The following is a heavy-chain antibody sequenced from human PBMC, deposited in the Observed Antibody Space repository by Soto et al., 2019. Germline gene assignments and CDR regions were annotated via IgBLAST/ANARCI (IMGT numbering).Heavy chain of an antibody. CDR3: VRSWPYYFDY. CDR1: GFTFSGSA. D-gene: IGHD6-13*01. Sequence: GGSLRLSCAASGFTFSGSAMHWVRQASGKGLEWVGRIRSKANSYATAYAASVKGRFTISRDDSKNTAYLQMNSRKTEDTAVYYCVRSWPYYFDYWGQGTLVTVSS. J-gene: IGHJ4*02. CDR2: IRSKANSYAT. V-gene: IGHV3-73*01.